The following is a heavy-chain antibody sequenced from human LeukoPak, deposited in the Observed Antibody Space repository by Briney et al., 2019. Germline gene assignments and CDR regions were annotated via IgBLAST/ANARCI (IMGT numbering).Heavy chain of an antibody. Sequence: ASVKVSCKPSGYTFTNYDINWVRQAAGQGLEWMGWMNPKSGNTGSAQRFQGRVTMTRDTSTSTVYMELSSLRSEDTAVYYCARDGSWRRGYYLYYFDYWGQGTLVTVSS. CDR3: ARDGSWRRGYYLYYFDY. D-gene: IGHD3-22*01. V-gene: IGHV1-8*01. J-gene: IGHJ4*02. CDR2: MNPKSGNT. CDR1: GYTFTNYD.